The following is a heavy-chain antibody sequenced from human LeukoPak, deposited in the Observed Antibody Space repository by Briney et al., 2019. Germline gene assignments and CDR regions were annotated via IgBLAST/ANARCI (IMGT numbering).Heavy chain of an antibody. CDR2: IYSGGST. V-gene: IGHV3-53*01. CDR1: GFTVSNNY. CDR3: ARTPYCTNGICYTRYYFDL. J-gene: IGHJ4*02. D-gene: IGHD2-8*01. Sequence: GGSLRLSCAASGFTVSNNYMSWVRQAPGKGLEWVSVIYSGGSTYYADSVKGRFTISRDAAKNSLYLQMNSLSAEDTALYYCARTPYCTNGICYTRYYFDLWGQGTLVTVSS.